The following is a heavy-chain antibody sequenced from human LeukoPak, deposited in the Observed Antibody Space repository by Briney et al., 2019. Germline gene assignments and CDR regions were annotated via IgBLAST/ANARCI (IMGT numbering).Heavy chain of an antibody. CDR2: MNPNSGNT. D-gene: IGHD3-3*01. CDR3: ARVYSYYDFWSGSNWFDP. J-gene: IGHJ5*02. CDR1: GYTFTSYD. V-gene: IGHV1-8*01. Sequence: ASVKVSCKASGYTFTSYDINWVRQATGQGLDWMGWMNPNSGNTGYAQKFQGRVTMTRNTSISTAYMELSSLRSEDTAVYYCARVYSYYDFWSGSNWFDPWGQGTLVTVSS.